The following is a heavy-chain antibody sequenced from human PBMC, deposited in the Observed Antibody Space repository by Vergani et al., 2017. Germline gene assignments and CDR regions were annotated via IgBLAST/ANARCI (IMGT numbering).Heavy chain of an antibody. CDR2: INPNSGTT. D-gene: IGHD4/OR15-4a*01. CDR3: ARSTDYPDDYVSSDYFRRTLDV. J-gene: IGHJ6*03. V-gene: IGHV1-8*02. Sequence: QVQLVQSGAEVTKPGASVKVSCKASQYTFTDYYIHWVRLAPGQGLEWMGWINPNSGTTGYAQKFQGRVTMTRNTSINTAYMELSRLSFEDAAVYYCARSTDYPDDYVSSDYFRRTLDVWGKGTTVTVS. CDR1: QYTFTDYY.